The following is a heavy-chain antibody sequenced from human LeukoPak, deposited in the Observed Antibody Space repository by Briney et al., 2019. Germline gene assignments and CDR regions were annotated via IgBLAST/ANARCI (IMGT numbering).Heavy chain of an antibody. CDR2: ISYDGSNK. CDR1: GFTFSIYG. CDR3: AKSTTVTQRGYFDY. J-gene: IGHJ4*02. Sequence: GRSLRLSCAASGFTFSIYGMHWVRQAPAKGLEWVAIISYDGSNKYYADSVKGRFTISRDNSKNTLYLQMNSLRAEDTAVYYCAKSTTVTQRGYFDYWGQGTLVTVSS. V-gene: IGHV3-30*18. D-gene: IGHD4-17*01.